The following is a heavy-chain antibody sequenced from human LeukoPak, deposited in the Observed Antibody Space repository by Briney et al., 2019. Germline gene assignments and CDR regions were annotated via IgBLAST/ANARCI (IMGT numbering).Heavy chain of an antibody. CDR1: GGSISSYY. V-gene: IGHV4-59*01. J-gene: IGHJ4*02. D-gene: IGHD6-19*01. Sequence: SETLSLTCTVSGGSISSYYWSWIRQPPGKGLEWIGYIYYSGSTNYNPSLKSRVTISVDTSKNQFSLKLSSVTAADTAVYYCARSSIIAVAGAIDYWGQGTLVTVSS. CDR2: IYYSGST. CDR3: ARSSIIAVAGAIDY.